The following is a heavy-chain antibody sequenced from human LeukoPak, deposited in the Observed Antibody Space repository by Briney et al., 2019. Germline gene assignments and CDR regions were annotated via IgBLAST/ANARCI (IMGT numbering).Heavy chain of an antibody. CDR3: AREGGPRVNWFDP. D-gene: IGHD3-16*01. CDR2: IYYSGST. V-gene: IGHV4-59*01. J-gene: IGHJ5*02. CDR1: GGSISSYY. Sequence: NPSETLSLTCTVSGGSISSYYWSWIRQPPGKGLEWIGYIYYSGSTNYNPSLKRRVTISVDTSKNQFSLKLSSVTAADTAVYYCAREGGPRVNWFDPWGQGTLVTVSS.